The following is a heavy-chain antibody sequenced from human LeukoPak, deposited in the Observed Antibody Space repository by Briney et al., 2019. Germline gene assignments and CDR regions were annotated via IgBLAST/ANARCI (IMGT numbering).Heavy chain of an antibody. J-gene: IGHJ5*02. V-gene: IGHV4-38-2*01. CDR2: IYYSGST. Sequence: SETLSLTCAVSGYSISSGYYWGWIRQPPGKGLEWIGSIYYSGSTYYNPSLKSRVTISVDTSKNQFSLKLSSVTAADTAVYYCARHRYDYVWGSYRPVWFDPWGQGTLVTVSS. CDR3: ARHRYDYVWGSYRPVWFDP. D-gene: IGHD3-16*02. CDR1: GYSISSGYY.